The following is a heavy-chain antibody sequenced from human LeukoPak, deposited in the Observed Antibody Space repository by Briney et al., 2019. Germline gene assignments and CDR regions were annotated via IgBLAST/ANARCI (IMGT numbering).Heavy chain of an antibody. Sequence: ASVKVSCKASGYTFTSNGISWVRQAPGQGLEWMGWISTNNGDTKYSQKFQGRVTITRDTSASTAYMELSSLRSEDTAVYYCARDMLVGWDLDYWGQGTLVTVSS. D-gene: IGHD1-26*01. CDR1: GYTFTSNG. CDR2: ISTNNGDT. V-gene: IGHV1-18*01. CDR3: ARDMLVGWDLDY. J-gene: IGHJ4*02.